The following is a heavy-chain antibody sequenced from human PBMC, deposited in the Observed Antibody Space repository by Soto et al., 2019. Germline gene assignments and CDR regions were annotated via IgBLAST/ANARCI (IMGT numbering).Heavy chain of an antibody. J-gene: IGHJ6*02. Sequence: ASVKVSCKASGYTFTSYDINWVRQATGQGLEWMGWMNPNSGNTGYAQKFQGRVTMTRNTSISTAYMELSSLRSEDTAVYYCARGGRGWGSYRYYYYGMDVLGQGTTVTVSS. CDR3: ARGGRGWGSYRYYYYGMDV. V-gene: IGHV1-8*01. D-gene: IGHD3-16*02. CDR2: MNPNSGNT. CDR1: GYTFTSYD.